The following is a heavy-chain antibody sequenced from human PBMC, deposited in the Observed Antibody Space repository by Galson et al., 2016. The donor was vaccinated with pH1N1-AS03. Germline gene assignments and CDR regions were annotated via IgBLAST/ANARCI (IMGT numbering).Heavy chain of an antibody. CDR1: GFTFSSYE. CDR3: IKEGNRLQSRRSDAFYI. D-gene: IGHD5-18*01. Sequence: SLRLSCAASGFTFSSYEMNWVRQAPGKGLEYVSGISDNGINTYYADPVKARFTISRDKSKNTVYLQMSSLRTEDTAVYYCIKEGNRLQSRRSDAFYIWGRGTMVTVSS. CDR2: ISDNGINT. J-gene: IGHJ3*02. V-gene: IGHV3-64D*06.